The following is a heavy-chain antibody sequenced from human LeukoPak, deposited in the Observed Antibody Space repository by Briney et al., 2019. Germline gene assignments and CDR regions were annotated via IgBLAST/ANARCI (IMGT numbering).Heavy chain of an antibody. V-gene: IGHV3-21*01. D-gene: IGHD3-22*01. CDR1: GFTFSSYT. CDR3: ARGDLYYYDSSGGDY. J-gene: IGHJ4*02. Sequence: GESLKISCAASGFTFSSYTMNWVRQAPGKGLEWVSSISTSSSYIYYADSVKGRFTISRDNAKNSLYLQMNSLRAEDTAVYYCARGDLYYYDSSGGDYWGQGTLVTVSS. CDR2: ISTSSSYI.